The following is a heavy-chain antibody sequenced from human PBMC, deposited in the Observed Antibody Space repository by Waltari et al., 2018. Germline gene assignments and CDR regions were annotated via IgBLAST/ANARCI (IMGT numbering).Heavy chain of an antibody. J-gene: IGHJ4*02. CDR3: AKGQNYYDSSGGDY. CDR1: VVTFSSYA. V-gene: IGHV3-23*01. CDR2: ISGSGGST. Sequence: EVQLLESGGGLGQPGGSLRLSCAACVVTFSSYAIRLVLQAPGKGLEWVSTISGSGGSTYYADSVKGRFTISRDNSKNTLYLQMNSLRAEDTAVYYCAKGQNYYDSSGGDYWGQGTLVTVSS. D-gene: IGHD3-22*01.